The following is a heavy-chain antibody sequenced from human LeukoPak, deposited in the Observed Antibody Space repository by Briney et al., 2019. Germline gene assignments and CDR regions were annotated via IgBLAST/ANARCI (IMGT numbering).Heavy chain of an antibody. J-gene: IGHJ4*02. CDR3: ARVIAVAGHGDY. D-gene: IGHD6-19*01. V-gene: IGHV4-38-2*01. CDR1: GFTFSDHY. CDR2: IYYSGST. Sequence: TGGSLRLSCAASGFTFSDHYMSWIRQAPGKGLEWIGSIYYSGSTYYNPSLKSRVTISVDTSKNQFSLKLSSVTAADTAVYYCARVIAVAGHGDYWGQGTLVTVSS.